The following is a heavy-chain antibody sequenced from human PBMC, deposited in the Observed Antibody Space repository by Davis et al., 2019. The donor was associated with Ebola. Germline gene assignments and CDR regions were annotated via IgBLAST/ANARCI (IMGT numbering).Heavy chain of an antibody. V-gene: IGHV1-3*01. D-gene: IGHD3-16*01. CDR2: INAGNGNT. CDR1: GYTFTRFA. CDR3: AGNSVITRLDYYGMDV. Sequence: AASVKVSCKASGYTFTRFAIHWVRQAPGQRLEWMGWINAGNGNTIYSQNFQGRVTITRDTSASTVYMELSSLRSEDTAVYYCAGNSVITRLDYYGMDVWGQGTTVTVSS. J-gene: IGHJ6*02.